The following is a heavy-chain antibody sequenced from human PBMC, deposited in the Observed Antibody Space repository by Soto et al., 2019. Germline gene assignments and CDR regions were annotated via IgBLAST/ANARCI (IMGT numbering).Heavy chain of an antibody. V-gene: IGHV1-18*04. CDR2: ISVSNGNS. CDR1: GDRFSSYG. J-gene: IGHJ4*02. CDR3: ELVGRSNGWNVRTGDIPY. Sequence: QIQLVQSGDEMKKPGASVRVSCKASGDRFSSYGLSWLRQAPGQGLEWMGWISVSNGNSKSAEKFQGRITMTIDTFKSTAYMDLNSLRPDDTAMYYCELVGRSNGWNVRTGDIPYWGQGTRITVS. D-gene: IGHD6-19*01.